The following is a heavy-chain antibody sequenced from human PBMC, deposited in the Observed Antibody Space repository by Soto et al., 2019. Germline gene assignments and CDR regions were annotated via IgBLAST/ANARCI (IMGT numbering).Heavy chain of an antibody. J-gene: IGHJ6*02. CDR2: IHHSGST. Sequence: SETLSLTCSVSGGSITSHYCSWFRQPPGKGLEWIGYIHHSGSTSYNPSLKSRVTMSVDTSKNQFSLKVSSVTAADTALNYCARQGFGQLHGLVDVWGPGTTVTVSS. D-gene: IGHD3-10*01. CDR1: GGSITSHY. CDR3: ARQGFGQLHGLVDV. V-gene: IGHV4-59*08.